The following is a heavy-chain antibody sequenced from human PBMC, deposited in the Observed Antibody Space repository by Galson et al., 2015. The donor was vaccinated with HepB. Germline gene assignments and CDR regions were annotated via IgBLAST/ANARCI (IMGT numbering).Heavy chain of an antibody. Sequence: LSLTCTVSGGSISPYYWSWIRQTAGKGLEWMGRIDVSGSTNYNPSLQRRVTLSIDTSKSEVSLKLTSVTAADTAMYFCARSRDSSSWYSLTSVETRFDLWGRGTLVAVSS. CDR3: ARSRDSSSWYSLTSVETRFDL. V-gene: IGHV4-4*07. D-gene: IGHD6-13*01. CDR2: IDVSGST. CDR1: GGSISPYY. J-gene: IGHJ2*01.